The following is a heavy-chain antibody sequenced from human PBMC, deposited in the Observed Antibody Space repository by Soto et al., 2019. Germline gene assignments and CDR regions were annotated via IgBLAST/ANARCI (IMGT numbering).Heavy chain of an antibody. J-gene: IGHJ4*02. Sequence: QVQLVESGGGVVQPGRSLRLSCAASGFTFSSYAMHWVRQAPGKGLEWVAVISYDGSNKYYADSVKGRFTISRDNSKNTLYLQMNSLRAEDTAVYYCARGSGYYYVSSWFDYWGQGTLVTVSS. D-gene: IGHD3-22*01. CDR3: ARGSGYYYVSSWFDY. CDR1: GFTFSSYA. CDR2: ISYDGSNK. V-gene: IGHV3-30-3*01.